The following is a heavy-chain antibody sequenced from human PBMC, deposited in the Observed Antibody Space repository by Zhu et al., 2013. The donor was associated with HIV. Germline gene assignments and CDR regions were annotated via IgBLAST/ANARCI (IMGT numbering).Heavy chain of an antibody. Sequence: QVQLVQSGAELKKPGASVKVSCKASGYTFSNHYIHWVRQAPGQGLEWMGVINPGDGKTINAQNFHGRLAMTRDTSTSSVYMELRSLTSADTAVYYCASEVASSYYFDYWGQGTLVTVSS. D-gene: IGHD5-12*01. V-gene: IGHV1-46*01. CDR1: GYTFSNHY. J-gene: IGHJ4*02. CDR3: ASEVASSYYFDY. CDR2: INPGDGKT.